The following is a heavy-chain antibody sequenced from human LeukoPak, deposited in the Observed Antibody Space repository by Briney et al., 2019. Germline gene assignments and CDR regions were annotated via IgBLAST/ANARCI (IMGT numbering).Heavy chain of an antibody. J-gene: IGHJ4*02. CDR3: ARVLGSAYGFDY. CDR1: GGSISSYY. Sequence: SETLSLTCTVSGGSISSYYWSWIRQPPGKGLEWIGYIYYSGSTNYNPSLKSRVTISVDTSKNQFSLKLSSVTAADTAVYYCARVLGSAYGFDYWGQGTLVTVSS. CDR2: IYYSGST. V-gene: IGHV4-59*01. D-gene: IGHD3-16*01.